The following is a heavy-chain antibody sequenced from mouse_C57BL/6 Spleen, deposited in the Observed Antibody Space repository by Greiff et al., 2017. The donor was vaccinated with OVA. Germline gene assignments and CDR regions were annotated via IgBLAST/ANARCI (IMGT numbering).Heavy chain of an antibody. V-gene: IGHV5-4*01. Sequence: EVQVVESGGGLVKPGGSLKLSCAASGFTFSSYAMSWVRQTPEKRLEWVATISDGGSYTYYPDNVKGRFTISRDNAKNNLYLQMSHLKSEDTAMYYCARLTTVVEGDYWGQGTTLTVSS. CDR2: ISDGGSYT. J-gene: IGHJ2*01. D-gene: IGHD1-1*01. CDR3: ARLTTVVEGDY. CDR1: GFTFSSYA.